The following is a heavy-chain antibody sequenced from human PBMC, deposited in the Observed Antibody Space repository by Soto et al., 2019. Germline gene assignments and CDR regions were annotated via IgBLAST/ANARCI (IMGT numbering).Heavy chain of an antibody. CDR3: ARYWFGIDY. D-gene: IGHD3-16*01. V-gene: IGHV1-18*01. J-gene: IGHJ4*02. CDR2: INPYNGNR. Sequence: QVQLVQSGAEVKKPGASVKGSCKASGYTFTSYGISWVRQAAGQVLEWMGWINPYNGNRDYAQKLHGRVTITTDTSTNTSYMELSSLRSDATAAYSCARYWFGIDYWGQGTLVTVSS. CDR1: GYTFTSYG.